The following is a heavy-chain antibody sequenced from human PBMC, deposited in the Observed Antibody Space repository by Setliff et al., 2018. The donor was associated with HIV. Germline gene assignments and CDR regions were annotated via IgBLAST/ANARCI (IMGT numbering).Heavy chain of an antibody. V-gene: IGHV4-34*08. Sequence: PSETLSLTCAVYGETLSDYYWSWIRQPPGKGLEWIGEINHNKSSDYNPSLKSRVTMSVDTSKNQLSMKLTSVAAADTAIYYCARGKGGIDGPVEFDNWGQGTPVTVSS. CDR1: GETLSDYY. J-gene: IGHJ4*02. CDR3: ARGKGGIDGPVEFDN. D-gene: IGHD1-1*01. CDR2: INHNKSS.